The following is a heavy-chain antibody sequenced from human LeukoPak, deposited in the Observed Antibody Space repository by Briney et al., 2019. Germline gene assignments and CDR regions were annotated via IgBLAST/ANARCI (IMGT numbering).Heavy chain of an antibody. V-gene: IGHV1-69*06. CDR2: IIPIFGKA. Sequence: SVKVSCKASGGTFSTYAINWVRQAPGQGPEWMGGIIPIFGKANYAQKFQGRVTITADKSTSTAYMELNRLRSEDTAVYYCARPPRPYCSGGSCYGGYDNWGQGTLVTVSS. CDR3: ARPPRPYCSGGSCYGGYDN. D-gene: IGHD2-15*01. CDR1: GGTFSTYA. J-gene: IGHJ4*02.